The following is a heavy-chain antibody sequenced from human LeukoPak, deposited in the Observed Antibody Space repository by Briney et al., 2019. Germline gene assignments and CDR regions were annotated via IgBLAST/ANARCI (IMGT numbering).Heavy chain of an antibody. Sequence: GGSLRLSCAASGFTFSSYAMSWVRQAPGKGLEWVSAISGSGGSTYYADSVKGRFTISRDNSKNTLYLQMNSLRAEDTAVYYCAKKPAHDYYGSGSDGPFYFDYWGQGILVTVSS. CDR2: ISGSGGST. V-gene: IGHV3-23*01. J-gene: IGHJ4*02. CDR1: GFTFSSYA. D-gene: IGHD3-10*01. CDR3: AKKPAHDYYGSGSDGPFYFDY.